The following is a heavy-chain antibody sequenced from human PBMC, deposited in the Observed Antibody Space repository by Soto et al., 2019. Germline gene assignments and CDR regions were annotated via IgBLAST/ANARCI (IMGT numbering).Heavy chain of an antibody. CDR3: ARDSKLHYYFDY. D-gene: IGHD2-15*01. J-gene: IGHJ4*02. Sequence: PGGSLRLSCAASGFTFSSYAMHLVRQAPGKGLEWVAVISYDGSNKYYADSVKGRFTISRDNSKNTLYLQMNSLRAEDTAVYYCARDSKLHYYFDYWGQGTLVTVSS. CDR2: ISYDGSNK. V-gene: IGHV3-30-3*01. CDR1: GFTFSSYA.